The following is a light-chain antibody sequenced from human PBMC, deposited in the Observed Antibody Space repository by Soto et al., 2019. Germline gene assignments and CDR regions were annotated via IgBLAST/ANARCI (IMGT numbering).Light chain of an antibody. J-gene: IGKJ1*01. V-gene: IGKV1-39*01. Sequence: DIQMTPSPSSLSASVVDRVTITCRASQSISSYLNWYQQKPGKAPKLLIYAASSLQSGVPSRFSASGSGTEFILTISSLQPDDFATYYCQLYNTYSGTFGQGTKVDIK. CDR1: QSISSY. CDR2: AAS. CDR3: QLYNTYSGT.